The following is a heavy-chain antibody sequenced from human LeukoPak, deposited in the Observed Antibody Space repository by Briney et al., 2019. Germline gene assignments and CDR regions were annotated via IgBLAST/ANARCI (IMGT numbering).Heavy chain of an antibody. CDR1: GGSISSSSYY. CDR3: ARRFSDSSGWYY. V-gene: IGHV4-39*01. J-gene: IGHJ4*02. CDR2: IYYSGST. Sequence: PSETLSLTCTVSGGSISSSSYYWGWIRQPPGKGLEWIGSIYYSGSTYYNPSLKSRVTISVDTSKNQFSLKLSSVTAADTAVYYCARRFSDSSGWYYWGQGTLVTVSS. D-gene: IGHD6-19*01.